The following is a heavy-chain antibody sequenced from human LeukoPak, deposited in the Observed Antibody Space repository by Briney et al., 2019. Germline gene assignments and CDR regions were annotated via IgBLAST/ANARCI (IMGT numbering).Heavy chain of an antibody. D-gene: IGHD4-17*01. CDR1: GFTVSSNY. Sequence: GGSLRLSCAASGFTVSSNYMSWVRQAPGKGLEWVSVIYSGGNTYYADSVKGRFTISRDNSKNTLYLQMNSLRAEDTAVYYCAKESLDKYGPPGDYWGQGTLVTVSS. V-gene: IGHV3-53*01. CDR3: AKESLDKYGPPGDY. J-gene: IGHJ4*02. CDR2: IYSGGNT.